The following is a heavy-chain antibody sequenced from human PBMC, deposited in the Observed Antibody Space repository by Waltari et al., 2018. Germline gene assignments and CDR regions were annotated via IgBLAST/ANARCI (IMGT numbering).Heavy chain of an antibody. D-gene: IGHD1-1*01. CDR1: GYTFTSYD. CDR2: MNPNSGNT. Sequence: QVQLVQSGAEVKKPGASVKVSCKASGYTFTSYDINWVRQANGQGLEWMGWMNPNSGNTGYAQKFQGRVTMTRNTSISTAYMELSSLRSEDTAVYYCATRNWKGGRYGGNSGDAFDIWGQGTMVTVSS. J-gene: IGHJ3*02. CDR3: ATRNWKGGRYGGNSGDAFDI. V-gene: IGHV1-8*01.